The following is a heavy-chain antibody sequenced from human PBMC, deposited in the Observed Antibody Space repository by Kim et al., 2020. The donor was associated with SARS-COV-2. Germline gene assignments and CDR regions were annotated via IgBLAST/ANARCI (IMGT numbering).Heavy chain of an antibody. Sequence: SETLSLTCTVSGGSISSGGYYWSWIRQHPGKGLEWIGYIYYSGSTYYNPSLKSRVTISVDTSKNQFSLKLSSVTAADTAVYYCARARYRAFDYWGQGTLVTVSS. J-gene: IGHJ4*02. CDR1: GGSISSGGYY. D-gene: IGHD4-4*01. CDR3: ARARYRAFDY. V-gene: IGHV4-31*03. CDR2: IYYSGST.